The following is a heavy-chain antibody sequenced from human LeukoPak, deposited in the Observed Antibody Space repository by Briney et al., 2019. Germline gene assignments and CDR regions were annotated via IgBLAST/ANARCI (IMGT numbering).Heavy chain of an antibody. V-gene: IGHV3-23*01. CDR2: ISDTGGYT. J-gene: IGHJ5*01. D-gene: IGHD2-8*02. Sequence: PGGSLRLSCAGSGFTFSTYAMTWVRQAPGKGLEWVSDISDTGGYTYYADSVKGRFTISRDNSKNTLYLQMNSLRAEDTAIYYCAKGRYTTGTNWFDSRGQGTLVTVSS. CDR1: GFTFSTYA. CDR3: AKGRYTTGTNWFDS.